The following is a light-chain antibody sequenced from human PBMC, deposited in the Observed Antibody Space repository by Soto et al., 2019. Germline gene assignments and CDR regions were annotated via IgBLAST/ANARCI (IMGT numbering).Light chain of an antibody. Sequence: DIVMTQSPLSLPVTPGEPASISCRSSQSLLHSNGYNYLDWYLQKPGQSPQLLIYLGSNRASGVPDRFSCSGSGTDFTLKISRVEAEDVGVYYCMQPLQPPLTFGGGTKVEIK. CDR1: QSLLHSNGYNY. V-gene: IGKV2-28*01. CDR3: MQPLQPPLT. CDR2: LGS. J-gene: IGKJ4*01.